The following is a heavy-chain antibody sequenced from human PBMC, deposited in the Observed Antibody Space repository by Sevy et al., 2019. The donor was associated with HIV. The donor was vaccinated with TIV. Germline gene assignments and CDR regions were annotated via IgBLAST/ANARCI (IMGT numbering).Heavy chain of an antibody. Sequence: GGSLRLSCAASGFTFTNYWMSWVRQAPGKGLEWVANIKQGGSEKYYVDSVKGRFTISRDNAKNSLYLQMNSLRVEDTAVYYCARGGDDGSFDIWGQGTMVTVSS. CDR3: ARGGDDGSFDI. D-gene: IGHD2-21*02. CDR2: IKQGGSEK. V-gene: IGHV3-7*01. CDR1: GFTFTNYW. J-gene: IGHJ3*02.